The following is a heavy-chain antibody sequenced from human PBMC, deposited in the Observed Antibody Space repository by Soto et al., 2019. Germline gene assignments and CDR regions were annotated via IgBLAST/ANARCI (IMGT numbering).Heavy chain of an antibody. Sequence: QVQLQESGPGLVKPSQTLSLTCTVSGGSISSGGYYWSWIRQHPGKGMEWIGYIYYSGSTYYNPSLKTRVTISVDTSKNQFSLKLSSVTAADTAVYYCARERRGYSYGELDYWGQGTLVTVSS. J-gene: IGHJ4*02. V-gene: IGHV4-31*03. CDR2: IYYSGST. CDR3: ARERRGYSYGELDY. CDR1: GGSISSGGYY. D-gene: IGHD5-18*01.